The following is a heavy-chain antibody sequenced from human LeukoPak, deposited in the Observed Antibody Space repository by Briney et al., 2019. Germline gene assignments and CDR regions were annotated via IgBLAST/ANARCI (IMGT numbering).Heavy chain of an antibody. CDR1: GFTFTSYA. CDR2: ISGSGANT. J-gene: IGHJ4*02. V-gene: IGHV3-23*01. Sequence: GASLRLSCAASGFTFTSYAMNWVRQAPGKGLEWVSAISGSGANTYYTDSVKGRFTVSRDNSNKTLYLQMNSLRAEDTAVYYCAKGSGAGCYSVTAYWGQGTLVTVSS. CDR3: AKGSGAGCYSVTAY. D-gene: IGHD2-15*01.